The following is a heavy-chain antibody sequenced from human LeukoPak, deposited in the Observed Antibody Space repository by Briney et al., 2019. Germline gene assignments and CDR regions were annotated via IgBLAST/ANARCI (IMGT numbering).Heavy chain of an antibody. CDR3: ARQGSHYDY. V-gene: IGHV4-59*08. J-gene: IGHJ4*02. CDR1: GGSINNYY. Sequence: SETLSLTCTVSGGSINNYYWLWIRQPPGKGLECIGYIYYSGTTNYNSSLKSRVTISVDTFKIKFSRKLSSVTAADTAVYYCARQGSHYDYWGQGTLVTVSS. D-gene: IGHD1-26*01. CDR2: IYYSGTT.